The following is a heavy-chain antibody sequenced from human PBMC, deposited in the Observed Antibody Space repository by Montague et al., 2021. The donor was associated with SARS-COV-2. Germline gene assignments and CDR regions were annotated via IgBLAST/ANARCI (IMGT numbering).Heavy chain of an antibody. D-gene: IGHD4-17*01. CDR2: ISNSGLT. CDR1: GDSMTGYSMSRYY. CDR3: ARVRKDDYGDNYFDY. V-gene: IGHV4-59*13. J-gene: IGHJ4*02. Sequence: SETLSLTCTVSGDSMTGYSMSRYYWSWIRQTPWKGLEWIGYISNSGLTNDNPSLKNRVTTSVHTSNNQFSLKLNAVTAADTAVYYCARVRKDDYGDNYFDYWGQGTLVTVSS.